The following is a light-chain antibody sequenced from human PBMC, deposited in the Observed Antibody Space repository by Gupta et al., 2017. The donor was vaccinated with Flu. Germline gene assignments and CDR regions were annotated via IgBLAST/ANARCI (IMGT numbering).Light chain of an antibody. V-gene: IGKV1-5*03. J-gene: IGKJ4*01. CDR2: QAS. Sequence: PSTLSASVGDRVTITCRASQSVSTWLAWYQQRPGKAPKILIQQASNSESGVPSRFSGSGSGTEFTLTISILQPDDFATYYCQQYSTNALTFGGGTKVEIK. CDR1: QSVSTW. CDR3: QQYSTNALT.